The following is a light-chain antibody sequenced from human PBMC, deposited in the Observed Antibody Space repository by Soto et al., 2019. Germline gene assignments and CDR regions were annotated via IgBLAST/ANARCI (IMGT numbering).Light chain of an antibody. Sequence: QSALTQPASVSGSPGQSITISCTGTSSDVGGYNYVSWYQQHPAKAPKLVIHEVTDRPSGVSDRFSGSKSGNTASLTISGLQAEDEADYYCGSYTSSSTYVFGTGTKVTVL. V-gene: IGLV2-14*01. CDR2: EVT. J-gene: IGLJ1*01. CDR1: SSDVGGYNY. CDR3: GSYTSSSTYV.